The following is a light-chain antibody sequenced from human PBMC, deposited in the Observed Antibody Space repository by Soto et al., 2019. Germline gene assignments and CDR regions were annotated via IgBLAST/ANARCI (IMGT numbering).Light chain of an antibody. V-gene: IGLV2-11*01. CDR1: SSDVGGYDS. CDR3: CSYAGSYTYWV. Sequence: QSALTQPRSVSGSAGQSVTISCTGSSSDVGGYDSVSWYQQHPGIAPKLIIFDVSQRPSGVPDRFSGSKSGSTASLTISGLQAEDEADYYCCSYAGSYTYWVFGGGTKLTVL. J-gene: IGLJ3*02. CDR2: DVS.